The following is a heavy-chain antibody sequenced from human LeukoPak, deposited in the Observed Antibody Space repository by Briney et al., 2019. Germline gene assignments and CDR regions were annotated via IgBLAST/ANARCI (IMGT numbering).Heavy chain of an antibody. D-gene: IGHD3-3*01. J-gene: IGHJ4*02. V-gene: IGHV3-15*01. Sequence: GGSLRLSCAASGFTFSNAWMSWFRQAPGKGLEWVGRIKSKTDGGTTDYAAPVKGRFTISRDDSKNTLYLQMNSLKTEDTAVYYCTTELLLLFWSGYPFQYWGQGTLVTVSS. CDR3: TTELLLLFWSGYPFQY. CDR2: IKSKTDGGTT. CDR1: GFTFSNAW.